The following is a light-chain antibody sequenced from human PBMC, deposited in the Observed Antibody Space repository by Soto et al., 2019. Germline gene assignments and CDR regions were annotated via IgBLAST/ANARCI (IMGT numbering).Light chain of an antibody. CDR2: EVT. Sequence: QSALTQPPSASGSLGQSVTISCTGTSSDIGTYNYVSWYQHHPGKAPKLIIYEVTKRPSGVPDRFSGSKSGNTASLTVSGLQAEDEADDYCSSFADSPVVFGGGTKVTVL. CDR3: SSFADSPVV. J-gene: IGLJ2*01. CDR1: SSDIGTYNY. V-gene: IGLV2-8*01.